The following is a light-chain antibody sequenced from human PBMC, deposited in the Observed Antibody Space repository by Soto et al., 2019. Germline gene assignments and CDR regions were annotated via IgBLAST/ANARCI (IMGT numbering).Light chain of an antibody. Sequence: EIVLTQSPGTLSLSPGERATLSCRASQSVSSSYLAWYQQKPGQAPRLLIYGASSRATGIPDRFSGSGSGXXXXXXXXXXXXXXXAVYYCQQYGSSPLTFGGXTKVEIK. CDR2: GAS. CDR1: QSVSSSY. CDR3: QQYGSSPLT. J-gene: IGKJ4*01. V-gene: IGKV3-20*01.